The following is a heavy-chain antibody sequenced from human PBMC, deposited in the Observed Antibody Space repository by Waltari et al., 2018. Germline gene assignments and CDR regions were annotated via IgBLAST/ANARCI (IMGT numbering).Heavy chain of an antibody. CDR3: STRSFGVVNAFDI. CDR1: ATTFTDYY. V-gene: IGHV1-69-2*01. D-gene: IGHD3-3*01. CDR2: IDPEDGET. Sequence: EVQLIQSGAEVKKPGATVKISCKASATTFTDYYIHWVQQAPGKGRVWMGLIDPEDGETVYAENCQGRVTITADRSTDTVYMELSSVRSEDTAVYYCSTRSFGVVNAFDIWGQGTMVIVSS. J-gene: IGHJ3*02.